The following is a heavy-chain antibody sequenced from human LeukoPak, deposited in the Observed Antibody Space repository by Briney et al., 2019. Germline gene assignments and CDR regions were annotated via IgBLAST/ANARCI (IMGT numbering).Heavy chain of an antibody. V-gene: IGHV3-9*01. J-gene: IGHJ4*02. D-gene: IGHD1-14*01. CDR1: GFTFDDYA. CDR2: ISWNSGSI. Sequence: SLRLSCAASGFTFDDYAMHWVRQAPGKGLEWVSGISWNSGSIGYADSVKGRFTISRDNAKNSLYLQMNSLRAEDTAVYYCARDLTHVYRFDYWGQGTLVTVSS. CDR3: ARDLTHVYRFDY.